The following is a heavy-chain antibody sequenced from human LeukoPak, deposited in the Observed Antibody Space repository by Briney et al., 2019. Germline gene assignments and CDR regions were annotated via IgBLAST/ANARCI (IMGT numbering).Heavy chain of an antibody. CDR1: GGSISSYY. Sequence: SETLSLTCTVSGGSISSYYWSWIRQPPGKGPEWIGYIYYSGSINYNPSLKSRVTISVDTSKNQFSLKLSSVTAADTAVYYCARSQRQWELPPGDWGQGTLVTVSS. CDR3: ARSQRQWELPPGD. J-gene: IGHJ4*02. CDR2: IYYSGSI. V-gene: IGHV4-59*01. D-gene: IGHD1-26*01.